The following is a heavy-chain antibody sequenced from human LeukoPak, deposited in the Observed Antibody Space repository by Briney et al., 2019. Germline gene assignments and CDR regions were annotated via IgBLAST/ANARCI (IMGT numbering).Heavy chain of an antibody. J-gene: IGHJ4*02. D-gene: IGHD2-2*01. CDR2: ISAYSGNT. Sequence: ASVKVSCKASGYTFTSYGISWVRQAPEQGLEWMGWISAYSGNTNYAQKLQGRVTMTTDTSTSTAYMELRSLRSDDTAVCYCASGPFYQLLPFDYWGQGTLVTVSS. CDR3: ASGPFYQLLPFDY. V-gene: IGHV1-18*01. CDR1: GYTFTSYG.